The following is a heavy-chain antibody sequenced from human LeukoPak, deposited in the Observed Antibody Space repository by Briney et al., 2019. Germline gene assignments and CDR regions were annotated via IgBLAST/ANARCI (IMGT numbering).Heavy chain of an antibody. Sequence: ASVKVSCKASGYTFSNYAITWVRQAPGQGLERMGWISGHNGKTNYAQELQGRVTMTTDTSTSTAYMELRSLRSDDTAVYYCARAPASGSYPYFYFYYMDVWGKGTTVTVSS. V-gene: IGHV1-18*01. J-gene: IGHJ6*03. CDR1: GYTFSNYA. CDR2: ISGHNGKT. CDR3: ARAPASGSYPYFYFYYMDV. D-gene: IGHD3-3*01.